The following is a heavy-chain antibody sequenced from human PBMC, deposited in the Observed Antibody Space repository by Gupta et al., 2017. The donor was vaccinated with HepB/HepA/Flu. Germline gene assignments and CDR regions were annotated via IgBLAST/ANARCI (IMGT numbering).Heavy chain of an antibody. CDR3: ARDKFPNSGDSYYYYGMDV. CDR1: GFTFSSYA. CDR2: ISYDGSNK. D-gene: IGHD6-19*01. J-gene: IGHJ6*02. V-gene: IGHV3-30-3*01. Sequence: QVQLVESGGGVVQPGRSLRLSCAASGFTFSSYAMHWVRQAPGKGLEWVAVISYDGSNKYYADSVKGRFTISRDNSKNTLYLQMNSLRAEDTAVYYCARDKFPNSGDSYYYYGMDVWGQGTTVTVSS.